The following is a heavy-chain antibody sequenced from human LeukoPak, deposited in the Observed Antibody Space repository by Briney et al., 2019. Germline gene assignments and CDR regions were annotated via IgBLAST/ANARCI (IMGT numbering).Heavy chain of an antibody. J-gene: IGHJ4*02. CDR1: GYTFTSYY. Sequence: SVKVSYKASGYTFTSYYMHWVRQAPGQGLEWMAIINPSGGSTSYAQKFQGRVTMTRDTSTSTVYMELSSLRSEDTAVYYCARASIVVVVAATVVFDYWGQGTLVTVSS. V-gene: IGHV1-46*01. D-gene: IGHD2-15*01. CDR3: ARASIVVVVAATVVFDY. CDR2: INPSGGST.